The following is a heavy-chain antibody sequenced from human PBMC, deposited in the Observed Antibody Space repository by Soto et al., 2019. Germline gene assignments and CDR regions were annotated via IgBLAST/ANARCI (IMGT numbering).Heavy chain of an antibody. CDR1: GFTFSSYA. Sequence: EVQLLESGGGLVQPGGSLRLSCAASGFTFSSYAMSWVRQAPGKGLEWVSAISGSGGSTYYADSVKGRFTISRDNSKNTLYLQMNSLRAEDTAVYYCATYYDSSGYSFDSWGQGTLVTVSS. J-gene: IGHJ4*02. CDR3: ATYYDSSGYSFDS. D-gene: IGHD3-22*01. CDR2: ISGSGGST. V-gene: IGHV3-23*01.